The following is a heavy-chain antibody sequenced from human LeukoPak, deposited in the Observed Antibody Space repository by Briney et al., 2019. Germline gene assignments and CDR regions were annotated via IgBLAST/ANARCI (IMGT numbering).Heavy chain of an antibody. J-gene: IGHJ4*02. CDR3: AKDTTERNYEGGYFDY. Sequence: GGSLRLSCAASGFTFSSYGIHWVRQAPGKGLEWVAFIRHDGSNKYYADSVKGRFTISRDNSKNTLYLQMNSLRAGDTAVYYCAKDTTERNYEGGYFDYWGQGTLVTVSS. CDR2: IRHDGSNK. CDR1: GFTFSSYG. V-gene: IGHV3-30*02. D-gene: IGHD1-7*01.